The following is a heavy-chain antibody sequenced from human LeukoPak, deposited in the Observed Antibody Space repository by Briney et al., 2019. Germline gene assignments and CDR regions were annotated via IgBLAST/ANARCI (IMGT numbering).Heavy chain of an antibody. D-gene: IGHD3-10*01. Sequence: SETLSLTCTVSGGSISSSSYYWGWIRQPPGKGLEWIGSIYYSGSTYYNPSLKSRVTISVDTSKNQFSLKLSSVTAADTAVYYCARHLYEDILWFGELLYRGTNWFDPWGPGTLVTVSS. CDR2: IYYSGST. CDR1: GGSISSSSYY. CDR3: ARHLYEDILWFGELLYRGTNWFDP. V-gene: IGHV4-39*01. J-gene: IGHJ5*02.